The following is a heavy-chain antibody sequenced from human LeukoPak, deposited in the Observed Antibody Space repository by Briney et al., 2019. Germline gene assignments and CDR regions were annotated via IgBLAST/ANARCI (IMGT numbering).Heavy chain of an antibody. V-gene: IGHV3-33*08. CDR2: IWYDGSNK. CDR1: GFTFSSYA. CDR3: ARDASGESHAFDI. Sequence: GRSLRLSCAASGFTFSSYAMHWVRQAPGRGLEWVAVIWYDGSNKYYANSVKGRFTISRDNSKNTLYLQMNSLRAEDTAVYYCARDASGESHAFDIWGQGTMVTVSS. J-gene: IGHJ3*02.